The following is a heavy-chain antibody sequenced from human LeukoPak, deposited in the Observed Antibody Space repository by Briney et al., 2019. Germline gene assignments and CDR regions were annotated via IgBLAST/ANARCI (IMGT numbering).Heavy chain of an antibody. CDR2: IYTSGST. J-gene: IGHJ4*02. CDR1: GGSISSYY. D-gene: IGHD1-26*01. Sequence: SETLSLTRTVSGGSISSYYWSWIRQPAGKGLEWIGRIYTSGSTNYNPSLKSRVTISLDKSNNEFSLKMNSVTAADTAVYFCARASGTYPNSLDSWGRGTLVIVSS. CDR3: ARASGTYPNSLDS. V-gene: IGHV4-4*07.